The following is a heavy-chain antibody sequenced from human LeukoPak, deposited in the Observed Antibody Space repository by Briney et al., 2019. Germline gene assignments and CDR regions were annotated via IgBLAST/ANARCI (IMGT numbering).Heavy chain of an antibody. CDR2: IYYSGST. J-gene: IGHJ4*02. Sequence: SETLSPTCTVSGDSISTGSYYWGWIRQPPGKGLEWIGSIYYSGSTYYNPSLKSRVTISVDTSKSHFSLKLTSVTAADTAVYYCARLSSWYPFDSWGQGILVTVSS. CDR1: GDSISTGSYY. D-gene: IGHD6-13*01. V-gene: IGHV4-39*02. CDR3: ARLSSWYPFDS.